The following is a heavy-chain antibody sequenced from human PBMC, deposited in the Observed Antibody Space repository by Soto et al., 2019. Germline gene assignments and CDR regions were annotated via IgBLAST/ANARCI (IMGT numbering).Heavy chain of an antibody. CDR1: GFTFSSYG. J-gene: IGHJ6*03. V-gene: IGHV3-30*03. CDR3: XXXXXXXXXXXXXXXXXXYYYMDV. CDR2: ISYDGSNK. Sequence: QVQLVESGGGVVQPGRSLRLSCAASGFTFSSYGMHWVRQAPGKGLEWVAVISYDGSNKYYADSVKGRFTISRDNSKNTLYLXMXXXRXXXXXXXXXXXXXXXXXXXXXXXXXXXYYYMDVWGKGTTVTVSS.